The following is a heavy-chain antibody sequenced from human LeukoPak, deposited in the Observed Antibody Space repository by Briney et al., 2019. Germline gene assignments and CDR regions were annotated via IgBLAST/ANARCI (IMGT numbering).Heavy chain of an antibody. CDR3: AKRGGGRYFDY. J-gene: IGHJ4*02. Sequence: GGSLRLSCAVSGFTFSSYAMSWVRQAPGKGLEWVSAVSDGGGSTYYADSVKGRLTISRDNSKNTLYLQMNSLRAGDAAVYYCAKRGGGRYFDYWGQGTLVTVSS. D-gene: IGHD3-10*01. V-gene: IGHV3-23*01. CDR2: VSDGGGST. CDR1: GFTFSSYA.